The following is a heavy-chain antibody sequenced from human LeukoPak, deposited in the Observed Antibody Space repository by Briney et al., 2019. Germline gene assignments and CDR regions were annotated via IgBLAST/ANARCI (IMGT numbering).Heavy chain of an antibody. J-gene: IGHJ4*02. CDR3: ARSLDIVGATSFDY. CDR1: GGSISSYY. CDR2: IYYSGST. Sequence: SETLSLTCTVSGGSISSYYWSWIRQPPGKGLEWIGYIYYSGSTNYNPSLKSRVTISVDTSKNQFSLKLSSVTAADTAVYYCARSLDIVGATSFDYWGQGTLVTVSS. D-gene: IGHD1-26*01. V-gene: IGHV4-59*08.